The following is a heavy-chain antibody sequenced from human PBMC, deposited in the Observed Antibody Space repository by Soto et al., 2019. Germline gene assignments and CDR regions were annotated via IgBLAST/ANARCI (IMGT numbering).Heavy chain of an antibody. Sequence: EVQLVESGGGLVQPGGSLRLSCAASGFTFSSYWMHWVRQAPGKGLVWVSRINSDGSSTSYADSVKGRFTISRDNAKNTLYLQMNSMRAEDTAVYYCARDPAAPFINYYGSGSYFYYYYMDVWGKGTTVTVSS. V-gene: IGHV3-74*01. D-gene: IGHD3-10*01. J-gene: IGHJ6*03. CDR2: INSDGSST. CDR3: ARDPAAPFINYYGSGSYFYYYYMDV. CDR1: GFTFSSYW.